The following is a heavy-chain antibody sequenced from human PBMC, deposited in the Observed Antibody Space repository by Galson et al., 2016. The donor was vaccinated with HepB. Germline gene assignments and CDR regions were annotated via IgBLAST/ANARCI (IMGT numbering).Heavy chain of an antibody. CDR2: TYYRSKWRN. CDR3: VRDRKYGSGSPYRMDV. CDR1: GDSVSSTSAT. J-gene: IGHJ6*02. Sequence: CAISGDSVSSTSATWNWIRQSPSGGLEWLGRTYYRSKWRNEYSVSVKSRITINPDTSKNEFSLELNSVTPEDTAVYYCVRDRKYGSGSPYRMDVWGQGTTVTVSS. V-gene: IGHV6-1*01. D-gene: IGHD3-10*01.